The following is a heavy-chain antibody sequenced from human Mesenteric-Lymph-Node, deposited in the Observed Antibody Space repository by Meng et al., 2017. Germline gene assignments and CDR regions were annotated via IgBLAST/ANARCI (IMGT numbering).Heavy chain of an antibody. CDR1: GFTFSSHW. Sequence: GESLKISCAASGFTFSSHWMSWVRQAPGKGLEWVANIKEDGTEKYYVDSVKGRFTISRDNAKNSLYLQMNSLRAEDTAMYYCARVYYYGSGFFDYWGQGTLVTVSS. CDR2: IKEDGTEK. D-gene: IGHD3-10*01. V-gene: IGHV3-7*04. CDR3: ARVYYYGSGFFDY. J-gene: IGHJ4*02.